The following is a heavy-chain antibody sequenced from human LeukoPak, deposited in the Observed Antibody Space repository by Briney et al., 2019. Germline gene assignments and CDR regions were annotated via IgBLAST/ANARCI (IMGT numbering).Heavy chain of an antibody. V-gene: IGHV3-48*01. CDR3: ARMTIYEFDY. CDR2: ISSSSSTI. Sequence: GGSLRLSCAASGFTFSHYWMSWVRQAPGKGLEWVSYISSSSSTIYYADSVKGRFTISRDNAKNSLYLQMNSLRAEDTAVYYCARMTIYEFDYWGQGTLVTVSS. D-gene: IGHD2/OR15-2a*01. CDR1: GFTFSHYW. J-gene: IGHJ4*02.